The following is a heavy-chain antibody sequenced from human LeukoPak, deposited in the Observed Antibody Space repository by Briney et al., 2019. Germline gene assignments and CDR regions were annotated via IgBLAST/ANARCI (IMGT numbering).Heavy chain of an antibody. D-gene: IGHD5-24*01. V-gene: IGHV2-70*11. Sequence: SGPALVHPTRTLTLTCTFPGVSLRTRGMCVSWIRQPPGKALEWLSRIDWDDDKYYSTSLKTRLTISKDTTKNQVVLTMTNMDPADTAPYYCARTPRDGYRRTFDYWGQGTLVTVSS. CDR2: IDWDDDK. CDR1: GVSLRTRGMC. CDR3: ARTPRDGYRRTFDY. J-gene: IGHJ4*02.